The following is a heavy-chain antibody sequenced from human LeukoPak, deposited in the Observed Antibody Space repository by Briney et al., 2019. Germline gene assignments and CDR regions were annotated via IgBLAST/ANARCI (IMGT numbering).Heavy chain of an antibody. J-gene: IGHJ5*02. CDR1: GGSISSYY. CDR2: IYTSGST. CDR3: ARDRDFWSSLQYNWFDP. V-gene: IGHV4-4*07. Sequence: PSETLSLTCTVSGGSISSYYWSWIRQPAGKGLEWIGRIYTSGSTNYNPSLKSRVTMSVDTSKNQFSLKLSSVTAADTAVYYCARDRDFWSSLQYNWFDPWGQGTLVTVSS. D-gene: IGHD3-3*01.